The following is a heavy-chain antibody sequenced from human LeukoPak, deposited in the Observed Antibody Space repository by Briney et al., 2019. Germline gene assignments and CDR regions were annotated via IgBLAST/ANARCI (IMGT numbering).Heavy chain of an antibody. CDR1: GFTFSSYG. J-gene: IGHJ6*03. V-gene: IGHV3-30*02. CDR3: AKDGGYCSSTSCQNYYYYYMDV. D-gene: IGHD2-2*03. Sequence: GGSLRLSRAASGFTFSSYGMHWVRQAPGKGLEWVAFIRYDGSNKYYADSVKGRFTISRDNSKNTLYLQMNSLRAEDTAVYYCAKDGGYCSSTSCQNYYYYYMDVWGKGTTVTVSS. CDR2: IRYDGSNK.